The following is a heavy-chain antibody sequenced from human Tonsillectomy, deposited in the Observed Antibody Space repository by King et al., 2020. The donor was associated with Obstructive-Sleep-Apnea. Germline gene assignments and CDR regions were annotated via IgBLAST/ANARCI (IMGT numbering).Heavy chain of an antibody. Sequence: VQLQESGPGLVKPSQTLSLTCTVSGGSISSCGYYWSWIRQHPGKGLEWVGCIYFSGSTYYNPSLKSRVTISVDTSKNQFSLKRSSVTAAATAVYYCARSGAKDSPQQHHSGNAHLDQDGPQNTRWPMGTAQPFPDP. D-gene: IGHD6-13*01. CDR2: IYFSGST. J-gene: IGHJ5*02. CDR3: ARSGAKDSPQQHHSGNAHLDQDGPQNTRWPMGTAQPFPDP. V-gene: IGHV4-31*03. CDR1: GGSISSCGYY.